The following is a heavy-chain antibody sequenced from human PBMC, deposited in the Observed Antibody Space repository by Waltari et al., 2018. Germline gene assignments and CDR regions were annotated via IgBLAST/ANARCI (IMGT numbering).Heavy chain of an antibody. CDR1: GXDFXDYA. CDR3: XXXXXXYXYFXF. V-gene: IGHV3-9*01. J-gene: IGHJ2*01. Sequence: EVQLVESGGGLVQPGRSLRLSXAAXGXDFXDYAMHWVRQVPGKGLGWGSVVSWSGATVGYADSVNGRFAISRDNAKNSLYLQMNSLRVEDTAFXYCXXXXXXYXYFXFWXXGXLXSVSS. CDR2: VSWSGATV.